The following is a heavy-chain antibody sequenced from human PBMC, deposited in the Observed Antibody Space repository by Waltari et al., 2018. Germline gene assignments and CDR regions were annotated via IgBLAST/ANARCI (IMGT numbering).Heavy chain of an antibody. D-gene: IGHD2-21*01. Sequence: QVQLVESGGGVVQPGRSLRLSCAASGFTFSSYAMHWVRQAPGKGLEWVAVISYDGSNQYYADSVKGRFTISRDNSKNTLYLQMNSLRAEDTAVYYCARDAYCGGDCYMYYFDYWGQGTLVTVSS. CDR2: ISYDGSNQ. V-gene: IGHV3-30*01. CDR3: ARDAYCGGDCYMYYFDY. CDR1: GFTFSSYA. J-gene: IGHJ4*02.